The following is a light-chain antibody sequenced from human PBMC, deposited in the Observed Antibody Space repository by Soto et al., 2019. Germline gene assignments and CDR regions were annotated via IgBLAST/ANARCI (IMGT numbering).Light chain of an antibody. J-gene: IGLJ1*01. Sequence: QLVLTQSPSASASLGASVKRTRTLSSGHSSYAIAWHQQQPEKGPRYLMKLNSDGSHSKGDGIPDRFSGSSSGAERYLIISSLQSEDEADYYCQTWGTGIHVFGTGTKLTVL. CDR3: QTWGTGIHV. CDR1: SGHSSYA. V-gene: IGLV4-69*01. CDR2: LNSDGSH.